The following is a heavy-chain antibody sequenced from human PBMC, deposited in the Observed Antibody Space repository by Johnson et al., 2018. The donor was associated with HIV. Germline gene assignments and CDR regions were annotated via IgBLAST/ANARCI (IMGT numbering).Heavy chain of an antibody. CDR3: ARDGRDLITRGSFDV. Sequence: VLLVESGGGLIQPGGSLRLSCAASGFTVSSNYMSWVRQAPGKGLEWVSVIFSVGDVYYSDSVKGRFTISRDNSRNIVYLQMNSLRPEDTAVYYCARDGRDLITRGSFDVWGQGTVVTVSS. CDR1: GFTVSSNY. CDR2: IFSVGDV. D-gene: IGHD3-16*01. V-gene: IGHV3-66*03. J-gene: IGHJ3*01.